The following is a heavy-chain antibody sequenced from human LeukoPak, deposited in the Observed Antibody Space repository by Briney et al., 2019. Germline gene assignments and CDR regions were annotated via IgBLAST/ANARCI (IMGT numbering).Heavy chain of an antibody. Sequence: GGSLRLSCAASGFTFSSYWMSWVRQAPGKGLEWVANIKQDRSEKYYVDSVKGRFTISRDNAKNSLYLQMNSLRAEDTAVYYCAREDLLTSWVYYFDYWGQGTLVTVSS. CDR2: IKQDRSEK. D-gene: IGHD1-1*01. V-gene: IGHV3-7*01. J-gene: IGHJ4*02. CDR3: AREDLLTSWVYYFDY. CDR1: GFTFSSYW.